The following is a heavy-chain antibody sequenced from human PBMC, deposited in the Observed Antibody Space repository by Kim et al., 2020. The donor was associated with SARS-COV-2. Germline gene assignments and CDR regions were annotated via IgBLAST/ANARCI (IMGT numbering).Heavy chain of an antibody. D-gene: IGHD3-10*01. J-gene: IGHJ6*02. Sequence: GGSLRLSCAASGFTFDDYAMHWVRQAPGKGLEWVSGISWNSGSIGYADSVKGRFTISRDNAKNSLYLQMNSLRAEDTALYYCAKDRGSGSAKYYYYYYGMDVWGQGTTVTVSS. V-gene: IGHV3-9*01. CDR3: AKDRGSGSAKYYYYYYGMDV. CDR1: GFTFDDYA. CDR2: ISWNSGSI.